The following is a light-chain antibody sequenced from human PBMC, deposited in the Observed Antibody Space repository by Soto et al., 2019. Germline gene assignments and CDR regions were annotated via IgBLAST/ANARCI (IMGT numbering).Light chain of an antibody. V-gene: IGKV3-15*01. Sequence: EIVMTQSPATLSVSPGERATLSCRASQSVSSDLAWYHQKPGQAPRLLIYSASTRATGIPARFSGSGSGTEFTLTINSLKSEDFAVYYCQQYNNWPRTLGQGTKVDIK. CDR3: QQYNNWPRT. J-gene: IGKJ1*01. CDR2: SAS. CDR1: QSVSSD.